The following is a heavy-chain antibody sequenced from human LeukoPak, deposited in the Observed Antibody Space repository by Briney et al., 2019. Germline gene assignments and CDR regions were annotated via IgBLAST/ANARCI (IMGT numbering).Heavy chain of an antibody. V-gene: IGHV4-4*07. CDR2: IYTSGST. CDR3: ARDKRDIVVVPAQPTGMDV. D-gene: IGHD2-2*01. Sequence: SETLSLTCTVSGGSISSYYWGWIRQPAGKGLEWIGRIYTSGSTNYNPSLKSRVTMSVDTSKNQFSLKLSSVTAADTAVYYCARDKRDIVVVPAQPTGMDVWGQGTKVTVSS. J-gene: IGHJ6*02. CDR1: GGSISSYY.